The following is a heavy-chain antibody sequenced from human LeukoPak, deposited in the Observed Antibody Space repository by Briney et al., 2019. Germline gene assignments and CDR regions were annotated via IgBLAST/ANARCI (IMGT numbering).Heavy chain of an antibody. CDR1: GSSISSYY. Sequence: SETLSLTCTVSGSSISSYYWSWIRQPPGKGLEWIGYIYYSGSTNYNPSLKSRVTISVDTSKNQFSLKLSSVTAADTAVYYCASVGTLLYTDAFDIWGQGTMVTVSS. J-gene: IGHJ3*02. V-gene: IGHV4-59*12. CDR2: IYYSGST. D-gene: IGHD2-2*02. CDR3: ASVGTLLYTDAFDI.